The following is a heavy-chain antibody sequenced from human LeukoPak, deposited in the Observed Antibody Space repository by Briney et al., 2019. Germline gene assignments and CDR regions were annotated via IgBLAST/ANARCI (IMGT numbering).Heavy chain of an antibody. CDR3: ARARRDCSGGSCYPDYNWFDP. CDR2: ISSSGSAI. V-gene: IGHV3-48*03. J-gene: IGHJ5*02. D-gene: IGHD2-15*01. CDR1: GFTFSSYE. Sequence: GGSLRLPCAASGFTFSSYEMNWVRQAPGKGLDWVSYISSSGSAIYYADSVRGRFTISRDNAKNSLYLQMNSLRAEDTAVYYCARARRDCSGGSCYPDYNWFDPWGQGTLVTVSS.